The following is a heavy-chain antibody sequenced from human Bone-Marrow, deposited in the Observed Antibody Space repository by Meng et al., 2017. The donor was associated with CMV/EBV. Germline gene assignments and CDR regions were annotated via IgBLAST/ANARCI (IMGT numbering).Heavy chain of an antibody. CDR1: GFTFSSYA. CDR3: ARVVNYYHGIDV. V-gene: IGHV3-30-3*01. Sequence: GESLKISCVASGFTFSSYAMHWVRQAPGKGLEWVAFTSYDGDNKNYGDSVKGRFTISRDNSKNTLYLEMKSLRVEDTAVYYCARVVNYYHGIDVWGQGTTVTVSS. D-gene: IGHD2-21*01. J-gene: IGHJ6*02. CDR2: TSYDGDNK.